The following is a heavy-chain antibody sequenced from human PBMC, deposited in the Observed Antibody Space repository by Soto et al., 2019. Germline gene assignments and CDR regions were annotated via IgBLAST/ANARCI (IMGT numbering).Heavy chain of an antibody. D-gene: IGHD1-26*01. CDR3: AKKDVYEGAKDAFDN. V-gene: IGHV3-23*01. J-gene: IGHJ3*02. CDR2: ISGSGGST. Sequence: GGSLRLSCAASGFTFSSYAMSWVRQAPGKGLEWVSAISGSGGSTYYADSVKGRFTISRDNSKNTLYLQMKSLRAEDTAVYYCAKKDVYEGAKDAFDNWGQGTMVTVSS. CDR1: GFTFSSYA.